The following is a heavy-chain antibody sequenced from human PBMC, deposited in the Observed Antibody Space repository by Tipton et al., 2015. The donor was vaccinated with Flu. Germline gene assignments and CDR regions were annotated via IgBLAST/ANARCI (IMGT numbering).Heavy chain of an antibody. CDR1: GFMFSSYA. V-gene: IGHV3-23*01. CDR2: ISGSGSST. J-gene: IGHJ4*02. CDR3: ARFPGTYYYDSSGYYYFDY. Sequence: RLSCTASGFMFSSYAMSWVRQAPGEGLEWVSAISGSGSSTHFADSVKGRFTISRDNSENKLYMQMNSLRDEDTAVYYCARFPGTYYYDSSGYYYFDYWGQGTLVTVSS. D-gene: IGHD3-22*01.